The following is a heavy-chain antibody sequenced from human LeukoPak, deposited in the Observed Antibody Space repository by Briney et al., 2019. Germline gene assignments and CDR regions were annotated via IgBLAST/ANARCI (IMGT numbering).Heavy chain of an antibody. CDR2: MNPNSGNT. CDR1: GYTFTSYD. J-gene: IGHJ4*02. D-gene: IGHD3-16*01. CDR3: ARAVWVPRSGVERLRKLGGRRYYFDY. V-gene: IGHV1-8*01. Sequence: GASVKVSCKASGYTFTSYDINWVRQATGQGLEWMGWMNPNSGNTGYAQKFQGRVTMTRNTSISTAYMELSSLRSEDTAVYYCARAVWVPRSGVERLRKLGGRRYYFDYWGQGTLVTVSS.